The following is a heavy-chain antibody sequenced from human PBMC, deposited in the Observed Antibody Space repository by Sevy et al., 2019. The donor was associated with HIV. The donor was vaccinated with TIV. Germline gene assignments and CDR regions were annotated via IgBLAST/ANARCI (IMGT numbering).Heavy chain of an antibody. CDR1: GFTFSNYN. V-gene: IGHV3-21*06. J-gene: IGHJ6*02. CDR2: ISTSSGYI. CDR3: ARDKTILEGRYGMDV. Sequence: GGSLRLSCAASGFTFSNYNINWVCQSPGKGLEWVSFISTSSGYIYYADSVKGRFTISRDNAKNSLYLQMNSLRAEDTAVYYCARDKTILEGRYGMDVWGQGTTVTVSS. D-gene: IGHD3-3*01.